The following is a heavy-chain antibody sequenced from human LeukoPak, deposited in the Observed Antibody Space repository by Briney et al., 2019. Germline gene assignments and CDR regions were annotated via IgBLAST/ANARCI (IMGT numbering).Heavy chain of an antibody. CDR2: ISAYNGDT. V-gene: IGHV1-18*01. CDR3: ARRGGKNYGDYLLYYYYMDV. Sequence: GASVKVSCKASGYTFSSYGISWVRQAPGQGLEWTGWISAYNGDTHYAQKFQGRVTMTTDTSTSTAYMELRSLRSDDTAMYYCARRGGKNYGDYLLYYYYMDVWGKGTTVTVSS. CDR1: GYTFSSYG. J-gene: IGHJ6*03. D-gene: IGHD4-17*01.